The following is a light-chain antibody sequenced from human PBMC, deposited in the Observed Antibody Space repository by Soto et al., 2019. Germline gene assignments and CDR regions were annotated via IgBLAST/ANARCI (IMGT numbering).Light chain of an antibody. Sequence: QSLLTQPPSVSGAPGQRVTISCIGSRSNIGAGYDVHWYQQPPGAAPKLLIFGNNNRPSGVPERFSASKSGTSASLAITGLQPEDEADYYCQSYDNGRNVLYVFGSGTKVTVL. CDR1: RSNIGAGYD. V-gene: IGLV1-40*01. J-gene: IGLJ1*01. CDR2: GNN. CDR3: QSYDNGRNVLYV.